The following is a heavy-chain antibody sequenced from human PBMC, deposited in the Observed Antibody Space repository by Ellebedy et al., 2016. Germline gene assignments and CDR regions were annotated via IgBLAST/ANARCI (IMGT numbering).Heavy chain of an antibody. V-gene: IGHV3-7*01. J-gene: IGHJ4*02. CDR3: ARDVAAGTGLHFDY. CDR2: IKQDGSEK. CDR1: GFTFSSYW. Sequence: GESLKISXAASGFTFSSYWMSWVRQAPGKGLEWVANIKQDGSEKYYVDSVKGRFTISRDNAKNSLYLQMNSLRAEDTAVYYCARDVAAGTGLHFDYWGQGTLVTVSS. D-gene: IGHD6-13*01.